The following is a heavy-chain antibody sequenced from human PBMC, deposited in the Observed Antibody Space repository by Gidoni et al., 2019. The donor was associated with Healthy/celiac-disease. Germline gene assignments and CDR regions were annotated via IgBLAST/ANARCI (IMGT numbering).Heavy chain of an antibody. Sequence: EVQLVESGGGLVQPGGSLRLSCAASGFTVSSNYMSWVRQAPGKGLEWVSVIYSGDSTYYADSVKGRFTITRHNSKNTLYLQMNSLRAEDTAVYYCARYAVEVATIEAFDIWGQGTMVTVSS. J-gene: IGHJ3*02. V-gene: IGHV3-53*04. CDR3: ARYAVEVATIEAFDI. CDR1: GFTVSSNY. D-gene: IGHD5-12*01. CDR2: IYSGDST.